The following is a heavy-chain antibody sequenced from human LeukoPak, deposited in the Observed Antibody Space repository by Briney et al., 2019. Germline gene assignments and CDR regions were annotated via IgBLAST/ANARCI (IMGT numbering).Heavy chain of an antibody. V-gene: IGHV3-49*04. J-gene: IGHJ4*02. Sequence: SGGSLRLSCTAPGFTFGDYARSWVRQAPGEGLECVGFIRRKADGGTTEYAASVKGRFTISRDDSKSIAYLQMNGLKTEDTAVYYCTGLKGTGWPIDYWGQGTLVTVSS. CDR1: GFTFGDYA. D-gene: IGHD6-19*01. CDR2: IRRKADGGTT. CDR3: TGLKGTGWPIDY.